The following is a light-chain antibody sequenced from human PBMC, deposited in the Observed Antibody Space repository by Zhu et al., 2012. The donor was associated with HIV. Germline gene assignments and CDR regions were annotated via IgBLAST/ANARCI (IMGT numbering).Light chain of an antibody. V-gene: IGKV3-15*01. J-gene: IGKJ1*01. CDR3: QQYSHWPART. Sequence: EIVMTQSPATLSVSPGERATLSCRASQSVMSNLAWYQQKPGQAPRLLIYDASTRATDIPARFSGSGSGTEFTLTISSMQPEDFALYYCQQYSHWPARTFGQGTKVEIK. CDR2: DAS. CDR1: QSVMSN.